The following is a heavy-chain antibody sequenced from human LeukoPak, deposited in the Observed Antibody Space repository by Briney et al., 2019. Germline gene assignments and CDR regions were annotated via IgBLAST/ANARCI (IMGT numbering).Heavy chain of an antibody. J-gene: IGHJ4*02. CDR2: ITSSSIYI. V-gene: IGHV3-21*01. CDR1: GFIFSSYS. D-gene: IGHD2-15*01. Sequence: GGSLRLSCAASGFIFSSYSMTWVRQAPGKGLEWVSSITSSSIYIYYADSLKGRFTISRDNAKNSLYLQMNSLRAEDTAVYYCARECCSGGSCYRIDSWGQGTLVTVSS. CDR3: ARECCSGGSCYRIDS.